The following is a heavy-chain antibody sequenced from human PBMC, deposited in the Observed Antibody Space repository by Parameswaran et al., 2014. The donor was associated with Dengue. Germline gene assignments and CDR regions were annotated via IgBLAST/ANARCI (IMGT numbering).Heavy chain of an antibody. Sequence: ISVARWIRQSPSRGLEWLGRTYYRSKWYNDYAVSVKSRITINPDTSKNQFSLQLNSVTPEDTAVYYCARDNGSSWYRRAVYYGMDVWGQGTTVTVSS. J-gene: IGHJ6*02. CDR2: TYYRSKWYN. D-gene: IGHD6-13*01. CDR3: ARDNGSSWYRRAVYYGMDV. CDR1: ISVA. V-gene: IGHV6-1*01.